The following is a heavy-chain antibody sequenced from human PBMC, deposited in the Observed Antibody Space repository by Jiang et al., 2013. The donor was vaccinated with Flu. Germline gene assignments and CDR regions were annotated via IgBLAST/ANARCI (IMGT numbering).Heavy chain of an antibody. CDR1: GGTFSSYA. J-gene: IGHJ4*02. CDR2: IIPIFGTA. Sequence: SGAEVKKPGSSVKVSCKASGGTFSSYAISWVRQAPGQGLEWMGGIIPIFGTANYAQKFQGRVTITADESTSTAYMELSSLRSEDTAVYYCARGPDHYYHSGAPGDYWGQGTLVTVSS. D-gene: IGHD3-22*01. CDR3: ARGPDHYYHSGAPGDY. V-gene: IGHV1-69*01.